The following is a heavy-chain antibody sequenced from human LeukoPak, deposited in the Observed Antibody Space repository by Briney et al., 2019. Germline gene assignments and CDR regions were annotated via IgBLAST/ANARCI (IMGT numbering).Heavy chain of an antibody. Sequence: RASETLSLTCTVSGGSISSYYWAWIRQPPGKGLEWIGYVYYSGSTDYNPSLQSRISISINTSKNQFFLKLSSVTAADTAVYYCARGRFNGFDYWGQGTLVTVSS. J-gene: IGHJ4*02. D-gene: IGHD3-3*01. CDR1: GGSISSYY. CDR2: VYYSGST. CDR3: ARGRFNGFDY. V-gene: IGHV4-59*01.